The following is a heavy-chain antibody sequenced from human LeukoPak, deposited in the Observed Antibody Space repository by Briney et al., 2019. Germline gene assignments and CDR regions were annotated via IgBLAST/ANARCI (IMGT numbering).Heavy chain of an antibody. CDR1: GFSFITYT. J-gene: IGHJ6*03. V-gene: IGHV3-21*01. CDR2: INIDGKHT. Sequence: GGSLRLSCAASGFSFITYTMAWVRQAPGRGLEWVSSINIDGKHTYYADSVKGRFTISRDNARNSLFLQVNSLRAEDTAVYYCARRFCTNTNCYAMDVWGKGTTVTVSS. D-gene: IGHD2-8*01. CDR3: ARRFCTNTNCYAMDV.